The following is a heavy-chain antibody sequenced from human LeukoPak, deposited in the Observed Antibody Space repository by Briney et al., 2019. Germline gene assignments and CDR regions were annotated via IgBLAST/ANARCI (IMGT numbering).Heavy chain of an antibody. V-gene: IGHV1-24*01. J-gene: IGHJ4*02. CDR2: FDPEDGET. Sequence: GASVKVSCKVSGYTLTELSTHWVRQAPGKGLEWMGGFDPEDGETIYAQKFQGRVTMTEDTSTDTAYMELSSLRSEDTAVYYCATTPIDYGSGSLGVYWGQGTLVTVSS. CDR1: GYTLTELS. D-gene: IGHD3-10*01. CDR3: ATTPIDYGSGSLGVY.